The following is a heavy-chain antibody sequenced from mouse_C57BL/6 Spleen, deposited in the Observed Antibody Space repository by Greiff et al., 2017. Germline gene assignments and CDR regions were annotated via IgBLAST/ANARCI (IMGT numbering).Heavy chain of an antibody. Sequence: EVQLQQSGGDLVKPGGSLKLSCAASGFTFSSYGMSWVRQTPDKRLEWVATISSGGSYTYYPDSVKGRFTISRDNAKNTLYLQMSSLKSEDTAMYYCARLGLYSNFYFDYWGQGTTLTVSS. CDR1: GFTFSSYG. D-gene: IGHD2-5*01. J-gene: IGHJ2*01. V-gene: IGHV5-6*01. CDR3: ARLGLYSNFYFDY. CDR2: ISSGGSYT.